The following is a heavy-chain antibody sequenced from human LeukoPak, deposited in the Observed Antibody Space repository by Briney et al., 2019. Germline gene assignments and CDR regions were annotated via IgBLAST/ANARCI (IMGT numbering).Heavy chain of an antibody. Sequence: PGGFLRLSCAASGFTFSSSWMHWVRQGPGKGLVWVSRINSDGSGTNYADSVKGRFTISRDNAKNTLYLQMNSLRAEDTAVYYWATGYGDFGRGWGQGNLVTVSS. CDR2: INSDGSGT. J-gene: IGHJ1*01. V-gene: IGHV3-74*01. CDR1: GFTFSSSW. CDR3: ATGYGDFGRG. D-gene: IGHD4-17*01.